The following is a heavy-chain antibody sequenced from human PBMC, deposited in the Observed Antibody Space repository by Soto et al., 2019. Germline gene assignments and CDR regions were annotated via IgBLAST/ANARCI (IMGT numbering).Heavy chain of an antibody. D-gene: IGHD5-18*01. CDR1: GFTFSSSW. CDR2: IKEGGSEK. J-gene: IGHJ4*02. V-gene: IGHV3-7*01. Sequence: GGSLRLSCAASGFTFSSSWMNRVRQAPGKGLEWVAGIKEGGSEKYYVDIVKGRFTISRDNVENSLYLQMNSLRGEDSAVYFCARDRGYSSYDYWGLGTLVTVSS. CDR3: ARDRGYSSYDY.